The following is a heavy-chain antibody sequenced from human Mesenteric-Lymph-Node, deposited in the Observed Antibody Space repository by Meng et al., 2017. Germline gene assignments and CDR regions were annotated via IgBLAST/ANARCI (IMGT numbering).Heavy chain of an antibody. CDR2: INHRGST. CDR3: ARDQGGAGAY. V-gene: IGHV4-34*01. Sequence: QVQLQQWGAGQLKPSETLSLTCAVYVGSFSGHSWTWIRQSPGKGLDWIGDINHRGSTNYNPSLKSRVTISVDTSKNQFSLELNYVTAADTAVYYCARDQGGAGAYWGQGTLVSVPS. CDR1: VGSFSGHS. J-gene: IGHJ4*02. D-gene: IGHD2-15*01.